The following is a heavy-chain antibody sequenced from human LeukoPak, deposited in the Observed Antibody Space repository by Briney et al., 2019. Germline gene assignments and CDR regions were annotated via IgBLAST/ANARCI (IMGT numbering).Heavy chain of an antibody. Sequence: PGESLRLSCAASGFTVSSNYMSWGRQAPGKGLEWVSVIYSGGSTYYADSAKVRFTISRDNSKNTLYLQMNSLRAEDTAVYYCAREGLTIFGVVINAFDIWGQGTMVTVSS. CDR1: GFTVSSNY. CDR2: IYSGGST. D-gene: IGHD3-3*01. J-gene: IGHJ3*02. CDR3: AREGLTIFGVVINAFDI. V-gene: IGHV3-66*02.